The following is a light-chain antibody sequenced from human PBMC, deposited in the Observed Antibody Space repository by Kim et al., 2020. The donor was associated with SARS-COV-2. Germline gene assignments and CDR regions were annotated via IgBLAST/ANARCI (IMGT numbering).Light chain of an antibody. J-gene: IGKJ4*01. CDR3: QQYSKWPLT. Sequence: SVSSGERVTLSCRASQSVDSGLAWYQQKPGQAPRLLIYGASSRDTGIPARFSGSGSGTEFTLNINSLQSEDSGVYYCQQYSKWPLTFGGGTKVEI. CDR2: GAS. CDR1: QSVDSG. V-gene: IGKV3-15*01.